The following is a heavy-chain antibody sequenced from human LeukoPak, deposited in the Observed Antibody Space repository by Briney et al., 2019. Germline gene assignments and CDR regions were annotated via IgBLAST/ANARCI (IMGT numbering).Heavy chain of an antibody. CDR1: GYTFTSYG. CDR3: ARSEAGVTVPNWFDP. J-gene: IGHJ5*02. Sequence: ASVKVSCTASGYTFTSYGISWVRQAPGQGLEWMGWISAYNGNTNYAQKLQGRVTMTTDTSTSTAYMELRSLRSDDTAVYYCARSEAGVTVPNWFDPWGQGTLVTVSS. D-gene: IGHD4-11*01. V-gene: IGHV1-18*01. CDR2: ISAYNGNT.